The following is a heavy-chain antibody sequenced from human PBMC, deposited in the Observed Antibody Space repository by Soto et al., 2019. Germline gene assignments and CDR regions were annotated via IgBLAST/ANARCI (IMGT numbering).Heavy chain of an antibody. D-gene: IGHD4-17*01. CDR3: SKATFEHDYGEVFDY. CDR2: ISVSGGST. CDR1: AVTFYTYE. V-gene: IGHV3-23*01. Sequence: PGVPPRVPCPASAVTFYTYEISRISQAPERGLEWDSRISVSGGSTAYADSVKGRFTISRDNSKNMLHLQMNSLRVEDKAVYYCSKATFEHDYGEVFDYWGQGTLVTVSS. J-gene: IGHJ4*02.